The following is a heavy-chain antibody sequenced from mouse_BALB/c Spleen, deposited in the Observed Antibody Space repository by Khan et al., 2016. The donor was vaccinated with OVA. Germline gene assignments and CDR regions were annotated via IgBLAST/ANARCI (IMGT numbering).Heavy chain of an antibody. CDR1: LSTPRRFP. CDR3: ASSRYWSWFVS. D-gene: IGHD2-12*01. Sequence: LPSAASLSTPRRFPPPRPRPAQQQGTDWVAPLTTGSNTIXYADTVKGRFTISRDNPKNTLLLQMTSLRSEDTAMYYCASSRYWSWFVSWGQGTLVTVSA. V-gene: IGHV5-17*02. CDR2: LTTGSNTI. J-gene: IGHJ3*01.